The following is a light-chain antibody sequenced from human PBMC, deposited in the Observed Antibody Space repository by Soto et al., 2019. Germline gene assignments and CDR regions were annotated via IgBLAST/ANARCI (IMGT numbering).Light chain of an antibody. V-gene: IGKV3-20*01. Sequence: EVVLTQSPGTLSLSPGERSTVSCRASRSVGAYLAWYQQSPGLAPRLLIYAASSRATGIPDRFSGSGSGTDFTLTISRLEPEDSAVYYCQQYVSIPLTFGGGTKVDIK. CDR2: AAS. J-gene: IGKJ4*01. CDR1: RSVGAY. CDR3: QQYVSIPLT.